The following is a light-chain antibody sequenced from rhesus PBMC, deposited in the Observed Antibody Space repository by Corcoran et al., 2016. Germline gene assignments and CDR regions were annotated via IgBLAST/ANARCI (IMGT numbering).Light chain of an antibody. J-gene: IGLJ1*01. CDR3: FSYPTSSTYI. CDR1: SSDVGGYNY. Sequence: QAAPTQPPSVSGSPGQSVPISCTGTSSDVGGYNYVSWYQQHPGKAPKLMIYGVSKRPSGVSARFSGSKSGNTASLTISGLQAEDESDYYCFSYPTSSTYIFGAGTRLTVL. V-gene: IGLV2S7*01. CDR2: GVS.